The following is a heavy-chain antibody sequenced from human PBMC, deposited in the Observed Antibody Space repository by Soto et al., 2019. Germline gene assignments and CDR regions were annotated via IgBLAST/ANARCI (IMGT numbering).Heavy chain of an antibody. D-gene: IGHD6-13*01. V-gene: IGHV3-33*01. CDR1: GFTFSSYG. Sequence: GGSLRLSCAASGFTFSSYGMHWVRQAPGKGLEWVAVIWYDGSNKYYADSVKGRFTISRDNSKNTLYLQMNSLRAEDTAVYYCARGRIGSSRPLKYYYGMDVCGQGTTVTVSS. CDR3: ARGRIGSSRPLKYYYGMDV. CDR2: IWYDGSNK. J-gene: IGHJ6*02.